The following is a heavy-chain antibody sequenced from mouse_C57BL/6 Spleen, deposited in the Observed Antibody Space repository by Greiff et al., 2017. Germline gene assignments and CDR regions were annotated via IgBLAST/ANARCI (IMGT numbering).Heavy chain of an antibody. J-gene: IGHJ2*01. CDR2: LYPGSGST. CDR3: ARAAVVATDDY. Sequence: QVQLQQPGAELVKPGASVKMSCKASGYTFTSYWITWVKQRPGQGLEWIGDLYPGSGSTNYNAKFKSKATLTVDTSSSTAYMQLSSLTSEDSAVYYCARAAVVATDDYWGQGTTLTVSS. V-gene: IGHV1-55*01. D-gene: IGHD1-1*01. CDR1: GYTFTSYW.